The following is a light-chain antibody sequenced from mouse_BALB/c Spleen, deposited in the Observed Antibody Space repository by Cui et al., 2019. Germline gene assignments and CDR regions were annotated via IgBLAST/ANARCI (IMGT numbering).Light chain of an antibody. CDR2: WAS. CDR3: QQYNNYPPSLT. CDR1: QDVGTT. Sequence: DIVMTQSHKFMSTSVGDRVSITCKASQDVGTTVAWYQQKPGQSPKLLIYWASTRHPGVPDRFTGSGSGTDFTLTINNVQSEDLADYFCQQYNNYPPSLTFGAGTKLELK. V-gene: IGKV6-23*01. J-gene: IGKJ5*01.